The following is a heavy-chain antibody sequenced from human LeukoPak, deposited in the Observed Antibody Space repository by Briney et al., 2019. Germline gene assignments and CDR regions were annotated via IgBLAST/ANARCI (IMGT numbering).Heavy chain of an antibody. CDR2: ISAFNGNT. CDR1: GYIFSTYG. D-gene: IGHD6-19*01. CDR3: ARAPHYSASSGYNWFHP. Sequence: ASVEVSCKASGYIFSTYGISWVRQAPGQGLEWMGWISAFNGNTIYAQQLQGRVTMTTDTSTTTAYMELRSLRSDDTAVYYCARAPHYSASSGYNWFHPWGQGSLVTVSS. J-gene: IGHJ5*02. V-gene: IGHV1-18*01.